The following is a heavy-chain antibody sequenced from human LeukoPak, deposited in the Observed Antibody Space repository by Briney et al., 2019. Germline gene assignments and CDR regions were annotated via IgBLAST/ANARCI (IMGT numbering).Heavy chain of an antibody. CDR3: ARAYYDSSGYYYYYYGMDV. J-gene: IGHJ6*02. CDR1: GGTFSSYA. CDR2: IIPILGIA. D-gene: IGHD3-22*01. Sequence: SVKVSCKASGGTFSSYAFSWVRQAPGQGLEWMGRIIPILGIANYAQKFQGRVTITADKSTSTAYMELSSLRSEDTAVYYCARAYYDSSGYYYYYYGMDVWGQGTTVTVSS. V-gene: IGHV1-69*04.